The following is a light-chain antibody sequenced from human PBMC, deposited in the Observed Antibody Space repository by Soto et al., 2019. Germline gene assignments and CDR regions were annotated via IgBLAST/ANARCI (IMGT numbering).Light chain of an antibody. CDR3: QRRSNWPWT. CDR2: DAP. V-gene: IGKV3-11*01. CDR1: QSVSYF. J-gene: IGKJ1*01. Sequence: IVLTQSPATLSLSPGERATLACRASQSVSYFLAWYQHKPGQAPRLLISDAPNRATDIPGRFSGSGSGTDFSLTISSLEPGDFAVYYCQRRSNWPWTFGQGTKVEIK.